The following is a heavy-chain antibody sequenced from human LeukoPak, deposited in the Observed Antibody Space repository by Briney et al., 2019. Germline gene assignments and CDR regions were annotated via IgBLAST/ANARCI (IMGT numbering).Heavy chain of an antibody. D-gene: IGHD2-2*01. CDR3: ARWGTYASTSNWFDP. CDR2: VYYSGST. V-gene: IGHV4-39*07. J-gene: IGHJ5*02. CDR1: GGSLSGSSYY. Sequence: SETLSLTCTVSGGSLSGSSYYWGWGRQPPGRGLEWVGSVYYSGSTYYNPSLKSRVTISVDTSKNQFSLKLSSVTAADTAVYYCARWGTYASTSNWFDPWGQGTLVTVSS.